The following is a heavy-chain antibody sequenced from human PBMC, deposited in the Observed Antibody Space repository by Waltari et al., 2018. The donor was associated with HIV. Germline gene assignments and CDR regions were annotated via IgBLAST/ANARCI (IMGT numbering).Heavy chain of an antibody. V-gene: IGHV4-34*01. CDR3: ASLRWFGELLRSYYYYGMDV. J-gene: IGHJ6*02. CDR1: GGSFSGYY. Sequence: QVQLQQWGAGLLKPSETLSLTCAVYGGSFSGYYWSWIRQPPGKGLGWIGEISHSGPTNTTPSLKSRVTISVDTSKNQFSLKLSSVTAADTAVYYCASLRWFGELLRSYYYYGMDVWGQGTTVTVSS. D-gene: IGHD3-10*01. CDR2: ISHSGPT.